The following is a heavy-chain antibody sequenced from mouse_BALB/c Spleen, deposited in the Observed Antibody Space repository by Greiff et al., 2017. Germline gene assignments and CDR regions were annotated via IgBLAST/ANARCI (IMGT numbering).Heavy chain of an antibody. J-gene: IGHJ3*01. CDR1: GFTFTDYY. CDR2: IRNKANGYTT. D-gene: IGHD2-1*01. CDR3: ARVYYGSFAY. V-gene: IGHV7-3*02. Sequence: EVKLMESGGGLVQPGGSLRLSCATSGFTFTDYYMSWVRQPPGKALEWLGFIRNKANGYTTEYSASVKGRFTISRDNSQSILYLQMNTLRAEDSATYYCARVYYGSFAYWGQGTLVTVSA.